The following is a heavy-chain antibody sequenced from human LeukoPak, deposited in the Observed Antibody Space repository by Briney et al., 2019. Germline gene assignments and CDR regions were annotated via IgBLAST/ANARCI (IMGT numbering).Heavy chain of an antibody. V-gene: IGHV3-30*18. Sequence: PGGSLRLSCAASGFTFSSYGMHWVRQAPGKGLEWVAVISYGGSNKYYADSVKGRFTISRDNSKNTLYLQMNSLRAEDTAVYYCAKGGYYYGSGSYYSIDYWGQGTLVTVSS. D-gene: IGHD3-10*01. CDR1: GFTFSSYG. CDR2: ISYGGSNK. J-gene: IGHJ4*02. CDR3: AKGGYYYGSGSYYSIDY.